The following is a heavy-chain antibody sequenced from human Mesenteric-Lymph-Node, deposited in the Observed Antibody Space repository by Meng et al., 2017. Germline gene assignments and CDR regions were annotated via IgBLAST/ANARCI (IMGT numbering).Heavy chain of an antibody. V-gene: IGHV3-23*01. CDR3: ASRGSSWGHYYYYYGMDV. CDR1: GFTFSSYA. J-gene: IGHJ6*02. CDR2: ISGSGGST. D-gene: IGHD6-13*01. Sequence: GESLKISCAASGFTFSSYAMSWVRQAPGKGLEWVSAISGSGGSTYYVDSVKGRFTISRDNSKDTLYLQMNSLRAEDTAVYYCASRGSSWGHYYYYYGMDVWGQGTTVTVSS.